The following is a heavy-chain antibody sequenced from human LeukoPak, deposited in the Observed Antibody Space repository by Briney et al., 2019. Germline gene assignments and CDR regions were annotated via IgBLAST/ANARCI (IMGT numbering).Heavy chain of an antibody. CDR2: IYYSGST. Sequence: PSETLSLTCTVSGGSISSYYWSWIRQPPGKGLEWIGYIYYSGSTNYNPSLKSRVTISVDTSKNQFSLKLSSVTAADTAVYYCASEGWSDAFDIWGRGTMVTVSS. J-gene: IGHJ3*02. V-gene: IGHV4-59*08. CDR1: GGSISSYY. CDR3: ASEGWSDAFDI. D-gene: IGHD6-19*01.